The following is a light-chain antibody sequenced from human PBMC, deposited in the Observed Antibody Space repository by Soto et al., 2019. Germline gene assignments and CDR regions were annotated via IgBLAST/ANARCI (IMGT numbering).Light chain of an antibody. CDR1: QSVYSY. CDR2: DAS. V-gene: IGKV3-11*01. CDR3: QQRSNWPPTWT. Sequence: EIVLTQSPATLSLSPGERATLSCRASQSVYSYLAWYQQKPGQAPRLLIYDASKRATGIPARFSGSGSGTDFTLTISSLEPEDFAFDYCQQRSNWPPTWTFGQGTKVEIK. J-gene: IGKJ1*01.